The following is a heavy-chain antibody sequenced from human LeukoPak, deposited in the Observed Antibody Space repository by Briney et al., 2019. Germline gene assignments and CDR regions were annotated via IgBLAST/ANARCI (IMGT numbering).Heavy chain of an antibody. CDR3: ARADITYYYDSSGYYYDY. V-gene: IGHV4-34*01. CDR2: INHSGST. Sequence: SETLSLTCAVYGGSFSGYYWSWIRQPPGKGLEWIGEINHSGSTNYNPSLKSRVTISVDTSKNQFSLKLSSVTAADTAVYYCARADITYYYDSSGYYYDYWGQGTLVTVSS. D-gene: IGHD3-22*01. J-gene: IGHJ4*02. CDR1: GGSFSGYY.